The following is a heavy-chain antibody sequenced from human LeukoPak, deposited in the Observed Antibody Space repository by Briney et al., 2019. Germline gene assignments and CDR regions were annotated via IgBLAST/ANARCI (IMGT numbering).Heavy chain of an antibody. CDR3: SRNGYSAASDS. V-gene: IGHV3-74*01. J-gene: IGHJ4*02. CDR1: GFTFSSYA. D-gene: IGHD2-15*01. Sequence: GGSLRLSCAASGFTFSSYAMHWVRQAPGKGLVWVSRISSDGSSTSYADSVKGRFTISRDNAKNTLYLQMNSLRTEDTAVYYCSRNGYSAASDSWGQGTLVTVSS. CDR2: ISSDGSST.